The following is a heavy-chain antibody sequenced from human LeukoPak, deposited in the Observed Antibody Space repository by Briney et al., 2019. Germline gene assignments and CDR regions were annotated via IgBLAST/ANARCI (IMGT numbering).Heavy chain of an antibody. CDR3: ATTGTYGSGYFDY. CDR1: GFTFSIYA. D-gene: IGHD1-1*01. CDR2: ISYDGSNK. Sequence: QSGGSLRLSCAASGFTFSIYAIHWVRQAPGKGLEWVAVISYDGSNKYYADSVKGRFTISRDNSKNTLYLQMNSLRAEDTAVYYCATTGTYGSGYFDYWGQGTLVTVSS. J-gene: IGHJ4*02. V-gene: IGHV3-30-3*01.